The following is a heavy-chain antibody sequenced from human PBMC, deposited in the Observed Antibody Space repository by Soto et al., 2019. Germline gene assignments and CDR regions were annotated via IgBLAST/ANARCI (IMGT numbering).Heavy chain of an antibody. D-gene: IGHD1-26*01. CDR2: IYFDGSNK. Sequence: QVQLVESGGGVVQPGRSLRLSCAASGFTFSSYGMHWVRQAPGKGLEWVALIYFDGSNKYYADSVKDRFTISRDNSKNTRYLQMNSLRVEDTAVYYCARDRESESYYLLTYDAFNVWGQGTMVTVSS. CDR1: GFTFSSYG. CDR3: ARDRESESYYLLTYDAFNV. V-gene: IGHV3-33*01. J-gene: IGHJ3*01.